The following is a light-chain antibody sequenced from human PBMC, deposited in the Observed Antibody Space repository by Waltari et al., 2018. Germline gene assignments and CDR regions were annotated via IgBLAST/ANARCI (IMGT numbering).Light chain of an antibody. CDR3: SSYTCTRHYV. CDR2: DVS. CDR1: SSDVGGYNF. V-gene: IGLV2-14*03. J-gene: IGLJ1*01. Sequence: QSALTQPASVSGSPGQSITISCTGTSSDVGGYNFVSWYQQYPGKAPKLVIYDVSARPSVGLGRLSGTKCGNTAFLVVFGLQPWDGAYYYCSSYTCTRHYVFGTGTKVTGL.